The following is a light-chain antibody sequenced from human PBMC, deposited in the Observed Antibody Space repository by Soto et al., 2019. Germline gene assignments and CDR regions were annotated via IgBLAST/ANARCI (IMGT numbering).Light chain of an antibody. Sequence: QSVLTQPASVSGSPGQSITISCTGTSSDVGGYNYVSWYQQHPGKAPKLMIYDVSNWPSGVSNRFSGSKSGNTASLTISGLQAEDEGDYYCSSYTSRRTYVFGTGTKVTVL. J-gene: IGLJ1*01. CDR3: SSYTSRRTYV. CDR1: SSDVGGYNY. CDR2: DVS. V-gene: IGLV2-14*01.